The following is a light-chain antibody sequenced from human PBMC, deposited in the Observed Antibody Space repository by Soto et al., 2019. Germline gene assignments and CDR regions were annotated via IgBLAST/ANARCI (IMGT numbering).Light chain of an antibody. Sequence: EIVLTQSPPTLSLSPGERATLTCRASQTINTFLAWYQQKPGQAPRLLIYNASGMATGIPVRFSGSGSGTDFTLTISSLEPEDFATYYCQQRSNWPITFGQGTRLEIK. V-gene: IGKV3-11*01. CDR3: QQRSNWPIT. CDR2: NAS. CDR1: QTINTF. J-gene: IGKJ5*01.